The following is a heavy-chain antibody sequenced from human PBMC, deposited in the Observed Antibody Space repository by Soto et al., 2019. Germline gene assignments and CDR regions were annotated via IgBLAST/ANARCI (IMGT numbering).Heavy chain of an antibody. D-gene: IGHD2-15*01. J-gene: IGHJ4*02. CDR1: GFTFSSYA. CDR3: APEGDIVVVVSCYY. V-gene: IGHV3-30-3*01. CDR2: ISYDGSNK. Sequence: QVQLVESGGGVVQPGRSLRLSCAASGFTFSSYAMHWVRQAPGKGLEWVAVISYDGSNKYYADSVKGRFTISRDNSKNALYLLMSCMTAEDAYVYYCAPEGDIVVVVSCYYWGQASLLTVAS.